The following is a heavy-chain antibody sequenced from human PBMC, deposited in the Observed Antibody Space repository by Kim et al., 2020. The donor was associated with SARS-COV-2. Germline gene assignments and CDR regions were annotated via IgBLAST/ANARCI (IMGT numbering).Heavy chain of an antibody. Sequence: GGSLRLSCAASGFTFSRYWMSWVRQAPGKGLEWVANIKQDGSETYYVDSVKGRFTISRDNDKNSVYLQMNSPNVEDTALYYCARGTSTWNYLYYYGMDV. CDR1: GFTFSRYW. V-gene: IGHV3-7*03. D-gene: IGHD1-7*01. J-gene: IGHJ6*01. CDR2: IKQDGSET. CDR3: ARGTSTWNYLYYYGMDV.